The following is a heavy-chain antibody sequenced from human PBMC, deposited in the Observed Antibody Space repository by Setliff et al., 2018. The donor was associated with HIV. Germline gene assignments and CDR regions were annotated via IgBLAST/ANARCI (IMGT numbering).Heavy chain of an antibody. J-gene: IGHJ6*02. D-gene: IGHD2-15*01. CDR2: IRSRGYGGTS. Sequence: GSLRLSCIASGFTFGDYSMSWVRQAPGRGLEWVGFIRSRGYGGTSEYAAPVKGRFTISRDDSKSIAYLQMKSLKSEDTAVYYCTRGGPGGRFYYNGLDVWGQGTTVTVSS. CDR1: GFTFGDYS. V-gene: IGHV3-49*04. CDR3: TRGGPGGRFYYNGLDV.